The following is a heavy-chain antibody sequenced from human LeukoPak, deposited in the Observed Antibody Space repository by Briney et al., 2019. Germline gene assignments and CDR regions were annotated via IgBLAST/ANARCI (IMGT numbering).Heavy chain of an antibody. CDR3: AKDLNTRDDY. CDR2: ISSGGTI. J-gene: IGHJ4*02. V-gene: IGHV3-48*04. Sequence: PAGTLRLSCAASGFTFSNSGMNWVRQAPGKGLEWLSYISSGGTIYYADSVDGRFTISRDNAKNTLYLQMNSLRVEDTAAYYCAKDLNTRDDYWGQGTLVTVSS. CDR1: GFTFSNSG.